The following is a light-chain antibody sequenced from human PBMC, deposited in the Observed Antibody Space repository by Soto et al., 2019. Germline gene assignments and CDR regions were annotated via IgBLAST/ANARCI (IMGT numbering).Light chain of an antibody. Sequence: QSVLTQPASVSGSPGQSITISCTGASSDVGAYNYFSWYQQHPGKAPKLIILEVNNRPSGVSNRFSGSKSDNTASLTISGHQAEDEADYYCSSYSHSTTFNVFGTGTKVTVL. V-gene: IGLV2-14*01. CDR2: EVN. J-gene: IGLJ1*01. CDR3: SSYSHSTTFNV. CDR1: SSDVGAYNY.